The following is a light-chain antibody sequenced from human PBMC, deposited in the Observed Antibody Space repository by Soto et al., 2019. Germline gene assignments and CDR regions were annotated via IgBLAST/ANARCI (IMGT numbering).Light chain of an antibody. CDR1: QSVSSN. CDR2: GAS. J-gene: IGKJ2*01. V-gene: IGKV3-15*01. Sequence: EIVMTQSPATLSVSPGERATLSCRASQSVSSNLAWYQQKPGQAPRLLIYGASTRATGIPARFSGSGSGTEFILTISSLQAEDLADYYCQKYNTPPYTFGQGNKLEIK. CDR3: QKYNTPPYT.